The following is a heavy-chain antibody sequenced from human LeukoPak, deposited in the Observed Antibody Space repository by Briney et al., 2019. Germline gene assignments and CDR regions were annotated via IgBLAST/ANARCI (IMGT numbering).Heavy chain of an antibody. CDR1: GFTFSSYA. Sequence: GGSLRLSCAASGFTFSSYAMSWVRQDPGKGLEWVSAISCRGGSTYYADSVKGRFTISRDNSKNSLYLQMNSLRAEDTAVYYCARDPNYYGSGKTQRYYYYGMDVWGQGTTVTVSS. CDR2: ISCRGGST. J-gene: IGHJ6*02. D-gene: IGHD3-10*01. V-gene: IGHV3-23*01. CDR3: ARDPNYYGSGKTQRYYYYGMDV.